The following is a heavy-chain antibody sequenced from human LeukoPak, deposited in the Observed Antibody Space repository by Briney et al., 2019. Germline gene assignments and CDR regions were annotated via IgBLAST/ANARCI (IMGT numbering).Heavy chain of an antibody. D-gene: IGHD1-1*01. CDR3: TRDRGAYNLYDY. V-gene: IGHV3-49*03. J-gene: IGHJ4*02. CDR1: GFTFGDYA. CDR2: IRSKAYGETA. Sequence: GGSLRLPCTASGFTFGDYAMSWIRQAPGKGLEWVGFIRSKAYGETADYAASVKGRFTISRDDSKAIAYLQMNSLKTEDTAVYHCTRDRGAYNLYDYWGQGTLVTVSS.